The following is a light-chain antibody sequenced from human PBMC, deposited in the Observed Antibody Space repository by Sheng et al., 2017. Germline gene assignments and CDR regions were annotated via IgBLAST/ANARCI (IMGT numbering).Light chain of an antibody. V-gene: IGKV1-9*01. CDR1: LDISSY. Sequence: IPLTQSPSSLSASVGDRVTITCRASLDISSYLAWYQQVPGKAPKLLIYAASTLHIGVPSRFRGSGSGTDFTLTISSLQPEDFATYYCQQLTSYPLTFGGGTKVEIK. CDR2: AAS. J-gene: IGKJ4*01. CDR3: QQLTSYPLT.